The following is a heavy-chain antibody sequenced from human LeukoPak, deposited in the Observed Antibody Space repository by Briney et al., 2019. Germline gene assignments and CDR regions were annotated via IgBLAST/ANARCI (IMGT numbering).Heavy chain of an antibody. V-gene: IGHV3-23*01. Sequence: PGGSLRLSCAASGFSFSSSAMSWVRQAPGKGLEWVSAISGSGGSTYYADSVKGRFTISRDNSKNTLYLQMNSLRAEDTAVYYCARDPDYRVGAFDIWGQGTMVTVSS. D-gene: IGHD4-11*01. CDR1: GFSFSSSA. CDR2: ISGSGGST. J-gene: IGHJ3*02. CDR3: ARDPDYRVGAFDI.